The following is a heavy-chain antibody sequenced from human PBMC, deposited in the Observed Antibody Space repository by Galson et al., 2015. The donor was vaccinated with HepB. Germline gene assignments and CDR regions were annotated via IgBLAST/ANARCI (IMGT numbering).Heavy chain of an antibody. CDR1: GYTFTNYA. J-gene: IGHJ5*02. V-gene: IGHV1-3*01. D-gene: IGHD2-15*01. Sequence: SVKVSCKASGYTFTNYAMHWVRQAPGQRLEWMGWINAGNGNTKYSQKVQGRVTITRDTSASTAYMELSSLRSEDTAVYYCARDGGYCSGGSCYSYNWFDPWGQGTLVTVSS. CDR3: ARDGGYCSGGSCYSYNWFDP. CDR2: INAGNGNT.